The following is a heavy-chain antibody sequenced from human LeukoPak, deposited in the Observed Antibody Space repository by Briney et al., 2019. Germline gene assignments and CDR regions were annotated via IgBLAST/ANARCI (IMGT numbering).Heavy chain of an antibody. D-gene: IGHD6-13*01. CDR1: GGSISSYY. Sequence: SETLSLTCTVSGGSISSYYWSWIRQPPGKGLEWIGYIYTSGSTNYNPSLKSRVTISVDTSKNQFSLKLSSVTAADTAVYYCAKSAGRENYYYYYMDVWGKGTTVTVSS. V-gene: IGHV4-4*09. CDR2: IYTSGST. CDR3: AKSAGRENYYYYYMDV. J-gene: IGHJ6*03.